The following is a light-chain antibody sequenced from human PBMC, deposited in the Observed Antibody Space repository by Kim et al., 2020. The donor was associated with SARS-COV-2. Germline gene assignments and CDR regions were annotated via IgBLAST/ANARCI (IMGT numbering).Light chain of an antibody. CDR1: QSISSW. CDR2: KAS. V-gene: IGKV1-5*03. CDR3: QQNYSNYT. J-gene: IGKJ2*01. Sequence: DIQMTQSPSTLSASVGDRVTITCRASQSISSWLAWYQQKPGKAPKLLIYKASSLESGVPSRFSGSGSGTEFTLTISSLQPDDFATYYCQQNYSNYTFGQGTKLEI.